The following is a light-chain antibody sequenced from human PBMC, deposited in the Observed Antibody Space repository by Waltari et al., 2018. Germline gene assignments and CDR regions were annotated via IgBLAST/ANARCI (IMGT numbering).Light chain of an antibody. CDR3: AVWDDSLNGVL. Sequence: QSVLTQPPSAYGTPGQRVTISCSGSSSNIGSNAVTWYHQLPGTAPKLLIYTNNQRPSGVPDRFSGSKSGTSASLAISGLQSEDEADYFCAVWDDSLNGVLFCAGTKLTVL. V-gene: IGLV1-44*01. J-gene: IGLJ2*01. CDR2: TNN. CDR1: SSNIGSNA.